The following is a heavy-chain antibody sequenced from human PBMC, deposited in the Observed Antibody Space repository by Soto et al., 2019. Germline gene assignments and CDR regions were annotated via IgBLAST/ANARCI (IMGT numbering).Heavy chain of an antibody. CDR1: GGSISSGGYY. Sequence: SETLSLTFTVSGGSISSGGYYWSWIRQHPGKGLEWIGYIYYSVSTYYNPSLKSRVTISVDTSKNQFSLKLSSVTAADTAVHYCAGFPTGTTRVFDYWGQGTLVTVSS. CDR3: AGFPTGTTRVFDY. D-gene: IGHD1-7*01. V-gene: IGHV4-31*03. J-gene: IGHJ4*02. CDR2: IYYSVST.